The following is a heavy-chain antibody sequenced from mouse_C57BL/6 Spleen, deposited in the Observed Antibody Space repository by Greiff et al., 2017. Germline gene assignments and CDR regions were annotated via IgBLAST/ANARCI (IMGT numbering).Heavy chain of an antibody. V-gene: IGHV1-55*01. Sequence: VQLQQPGAELVKPGASVKMSCKASGYTFTSYWITWVKQRPGQGLEWIGDIYPGSGSTNYNEKFKSKATLTVDTSSSTAYMQLSSLTSEYSAVYYCARSDYDYGARYFEVWGTGTTVTVSS. D-gene: IGHD2-4*01. J-gene: IGHJ1*03. CDR3: ARSDYDYGARYFEV. CDR1: GYTFTSYW. CDR2: IYPGSGST.